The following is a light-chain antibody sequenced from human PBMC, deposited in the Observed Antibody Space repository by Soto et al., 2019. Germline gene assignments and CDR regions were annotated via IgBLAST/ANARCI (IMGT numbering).Light chain of an antibody. CDR2: EVS. CDR1: SSDVGTYNY. Sequence: QSVLPPPASVSGSPGQSITISCTGTSSDVGTYNYVSWYQLHPGKAPKLMVYEVSNRPSGVSNRFSGSKSGNTASLTISGLQAEDEADYHCSSYTSSSTYVFGTGTKVTVL. J-gene: IGLJ1*01. CDR3: SSYTSSSTYV. V-gene: IGLV2-14*01.